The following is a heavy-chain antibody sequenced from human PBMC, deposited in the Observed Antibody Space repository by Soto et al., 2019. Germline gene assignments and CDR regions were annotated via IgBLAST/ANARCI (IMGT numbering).Heavy chain of an antibody. CDR3: ARSHSFDGSIYHYYFDF. CDR2: IYASGAT. V-gene: IGHV4-59*02. Sequence: SETLSLTCTVSGGSVSTYYWSWIRQPPGGTLEWIGYIYASGATTYNPSLESRVTMSVDMPNNEFSLELTSLTAADTAVYYCARSHSFDGSIYHYYFDFWGQGTLVTVSS. CDR1: GGSVSTYY. D-gene: IGHD3-10*01. J-gene: IGHJ4*02.